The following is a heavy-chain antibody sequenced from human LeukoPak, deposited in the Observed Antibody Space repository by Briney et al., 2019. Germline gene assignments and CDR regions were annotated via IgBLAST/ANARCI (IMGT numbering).Heavy chain of an antibody. CDR3: ARDLSSHSAYFDF. CDR1: GFTFSDYY. CDR2: ISSSTSYT. J-gene: IGHJ4*02. Sequence: GGSLRLSCAASGFTFSDYYMSWIRQAPGKGLEWISYISSSTSYTNCADSVKGRFTISRDNAKNSLYLQMNSLRAEDTALYYCARDLSSHSAYFDFWGQGALVTVSS. D-gene: IGHD6-13*01. V-gene: IGHV3-11*05.